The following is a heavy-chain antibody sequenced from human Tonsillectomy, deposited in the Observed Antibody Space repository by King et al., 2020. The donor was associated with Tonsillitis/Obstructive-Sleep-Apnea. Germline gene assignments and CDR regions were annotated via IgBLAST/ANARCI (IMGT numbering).Heavy chain of an antibody. D-gene: IGHD5-24*01. Sequence: LQLQESGPGLVKPSETLSLTCTVSGGSISSSSYYWGWIRQPPGKGLEWIGSIYYSGSTYYNPSLKSRVTISVDTSKNQFSLKLSSVTAADTAVYYCARRVTQRWLQVYYFDYWGQGTLVTVSS. CDR1: GGSISSSSYY. CDR3: ARRVTQRWLQVYYFDY. J-gene: IGHJ4*02. V-gene: IGHV4-39*01. CDR2: IYYSGST.